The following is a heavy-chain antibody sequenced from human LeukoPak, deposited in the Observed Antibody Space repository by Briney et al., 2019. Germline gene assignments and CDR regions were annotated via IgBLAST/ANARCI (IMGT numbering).Heavy chain of an antibody. CDR1: GYTFTSYA. V-gene: IGHV1-3*01. D-gene: IGHD6-13*01. CDR3: ERDRMLVRIAAAGLPGY. J-gene: IGHJ4*02. Sequence: APVKVSCKASGYTFTSYAMHWVRQAPGQRLEWMGWINAGNGNTKYSQKFQGRVTITRDTSASTAYMELSSLRSEDTAVYYCERDRMLVRIAAAGLPGYWGQGTLVTVSS. CDR2: INAGNGNT.